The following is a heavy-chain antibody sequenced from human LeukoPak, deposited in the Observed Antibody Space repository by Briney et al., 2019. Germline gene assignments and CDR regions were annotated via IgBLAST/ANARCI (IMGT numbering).Heavy chain of an antibody. Sequence: ASVKVSCKASGYTFTGYYMHWVRQAPGQGLEWMGWINPNSGGTNYAQKFQGRVTMTRDPSISTAYRELSRLRSDDTAVCYCARFEGTTIDYWGQGTLVTVSS. CDR3: ARFEGTTIDY. CDR2: INPNSGGT. J-gene: IGHJ4*02. CDR1: GYTFTGYY. V-gene: IGHV1-2*02. D-gene: IGHD4-11*01.